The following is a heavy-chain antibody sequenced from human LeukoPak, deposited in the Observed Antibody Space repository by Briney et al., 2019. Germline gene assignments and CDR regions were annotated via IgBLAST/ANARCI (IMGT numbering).Heavy chain of an antibody. CDR2: LYSGGSI. CDR1: GFIFNNAW. J-gene: IGHJ4*02. CDR3: ARGENNFDS. Sequence: PGGSLRLSCAASGFIFNNAWMSWVRQAPGKGLEWVSVLYSGGSIYYADSVKGRFTISRDNSKNTLYLQMNSLRAEDTAVYYCARGENNFDSWGQGTLVTGSS. V-gene: IGHV3-66*01.